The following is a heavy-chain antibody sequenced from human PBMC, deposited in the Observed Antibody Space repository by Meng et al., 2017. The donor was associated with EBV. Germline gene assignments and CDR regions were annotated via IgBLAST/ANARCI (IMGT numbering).Heavy chain of an antibody. CDR3: VRGPPVGVPGPGDY. Sequence: QVQVVQSGAEVKNPGASVKVSCKASGYAFTSYILHWVRQASGQRLEWMGWINVGVGYTKYSQKFQGRVTISSDTSATTGYMELSSLRSEDTAVYYCVRGPPVGVPGPGDYWGQGTLVTVSS. J-gene: IGHJ4*02. CDR2: INVGVGYT. D-gene: IGHD2-21*01. CDR1: GYAFTSYI. V-gene: IGHV1-3*01.